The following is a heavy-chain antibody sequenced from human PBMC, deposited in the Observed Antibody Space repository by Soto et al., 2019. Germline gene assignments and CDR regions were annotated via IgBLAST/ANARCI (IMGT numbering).Heavy chain of an antibody. Sequence: GGSLRLSCAAPGFTFSNYSMSWVRQAPGKGLEWVAVISYDGSNKYYADSVKGRFTISRDNSKNTLYLQMNSLRAEDTAVYYCAVATTYYYYGMDVWGQGTTVTVSS. V-gene: IGHV3-30*03. CDR3: AVATTYYYYGMDV. D-gene: IGHD5-12*01. CDR1: GFTFSNYS. CDR2: ISYDGSNK. J-gene: IGHJ6*02.